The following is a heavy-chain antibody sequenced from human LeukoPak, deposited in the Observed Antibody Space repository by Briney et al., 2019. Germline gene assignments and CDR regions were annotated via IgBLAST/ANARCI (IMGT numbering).Heavy chain of an antibody. V-gene: IGHV1-2*02. D-gene: IGHD3-3*01. CDR1: GYTFNGYY. J-gene: IGHJ6*03. CDR3: ARDVYDFWSGFAGGHLYMDV. Sequence: EASVKVSCKASGYTFNGYYIHWVRQAPGQGLEWMGWINPNSGGTNFAQKFQGRVTMTRDTSISTAYMELSRLRSDDTAVYFCARDVYDFWSGFAGGHLYMDVWGKGTTVTVSS. CDR2: INPNSGGT.